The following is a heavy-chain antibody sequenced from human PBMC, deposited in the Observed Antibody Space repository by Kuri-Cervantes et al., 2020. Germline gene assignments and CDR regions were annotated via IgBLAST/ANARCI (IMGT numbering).Heavy chain of an antibody. J-gene: IGHJ4*02. Sequence: GGSLRLSCAASGFTVSSNHMSWVRQAPGKGLDCVSVIYSDSGTYYADSVKGRFTISRDNSKSTLHLQMNSLTAEDTAVYYCAKDSLQRGRYEGGYIDYWGQGTLVTVSS. CDR1: GFTVSSNH. CDR3: AKDSLQRGRYEGGYIDY. CDR2: IYSDSGT. D-gene: IGHD1-26*01. V-gene: IGHV3-53*05.